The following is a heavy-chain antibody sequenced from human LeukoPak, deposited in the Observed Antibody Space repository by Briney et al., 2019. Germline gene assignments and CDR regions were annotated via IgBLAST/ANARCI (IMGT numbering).Heavy chain of an antibody. J-gene: IGHJ6*03. CDR2: IHYSGST. CDR3: ARGGSSSWYQYYYYMDV. V-gene: IGHV4-59*01. CDR1: GGSISSYY. D-gene: IGHD6-13*01. Sequence: SETLSLTCTVSGGSISSYYWSWIRQPPGKGLEWIGYIHYSGSTNNNPSLKSRVTISVDTSKNQFSLKLSSVTAADTAVYYCARGGSSSWYQYYYYMDVWGKGTTVTVSS.